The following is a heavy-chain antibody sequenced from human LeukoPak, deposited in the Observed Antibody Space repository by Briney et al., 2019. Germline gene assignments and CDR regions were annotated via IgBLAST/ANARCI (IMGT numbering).Heavy chain of an antibody. V-gene: IGHV3-74*01. Sequence: TGGSVRLSCAASGFTFSSYSMHWVRQAPGKGLVWVSRLKYDGSTTGYADSVKGRFTISRDNAKNTLYLQMNSLRAEDTAVYYCARVGYSGYGTFDYWGQGTLVTVSS. D-gene: IGHD5-12*01. CDR2: LKYDGSTT. J-gene: IGHJ4*02. CDR1: GFTFSSYS. CDR3: ARVGYSGYGTFDY.